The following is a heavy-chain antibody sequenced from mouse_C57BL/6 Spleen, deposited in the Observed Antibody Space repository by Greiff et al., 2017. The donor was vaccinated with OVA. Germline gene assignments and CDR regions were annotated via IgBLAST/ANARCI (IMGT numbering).Heavy chain of an antibody. CDR3: ARAGAGTGY. CDR2: ISYDGSN. V-gene: IGHV3-6*01. CDR1: GYSITSGYY. D-gene: IGHD4-1*01. Sequence: ESGPGLVKPSQSLSLTCSVTGYSITSGYYWNWIRQFPGNKLEWMGYISYDGSNNYNPSLKNRISITRDTSKNQFFLKLNSVTTEDTATYYCARAGAGTGYWGQGTTLTVSS. J-gene: IGHJ2*01.